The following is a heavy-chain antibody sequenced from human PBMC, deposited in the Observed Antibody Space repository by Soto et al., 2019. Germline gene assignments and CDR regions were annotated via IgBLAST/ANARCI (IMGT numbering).Heavy chain of an antibody. Sequence: GGSLRLSCAASGFTFSDYGMGWFRQAPGRGLEWVSSISGSGGSTYYADSVKGRFTISRDNSKNTLYLQMNSLRAEDTALYYCAKFISAAGTGYWGQGTLVTVSS. D-gene: IGHD6-13*01. V-gene: IGHV3-23*01. CDR3: AKFISAAGTGY. J-gene: IGHJ4*02. CDR1: GFTFSDYG. CDR2: ISGSGGST.